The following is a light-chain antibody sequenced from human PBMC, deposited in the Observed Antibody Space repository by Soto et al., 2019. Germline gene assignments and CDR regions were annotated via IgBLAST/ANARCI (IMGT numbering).Light chain of an antibody. CDR3: QQYNGT. CDR2: GAS. V-gene: IGKV3-20*01. CDR1: QSVSSSY. Sequence: IVLTQSPGTLSLSPGERATLSCRASQSVSSSYLAWYQQKPGQAPRLLIYGASSRATGIPDRFSGSGSGTEFTLTIGSLQPDDLATYYCQQYNGTFGQGTKVYIK. J-gene: IGKJ1*01.